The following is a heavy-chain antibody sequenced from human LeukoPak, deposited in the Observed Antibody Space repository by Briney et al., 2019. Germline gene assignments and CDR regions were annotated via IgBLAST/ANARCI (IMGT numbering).Heavy chain of an antibody. CDR3: ATQKGSRGY. CDR1: GGSIGSSSYY. V-gene: IGHV4-39*07. Sequence: PSETLSPTCTVSGGSIGSSSYYWGWIRQPPGKGLEWIGSIYYSGSTYYNPSLKSRVTISVDTSKNQFSLKLSSVTAADTAVYYCATQKGSRGYWGQGTLVTVSS. CDR2: IYYSGST. J-gene: IGHJ4*02.